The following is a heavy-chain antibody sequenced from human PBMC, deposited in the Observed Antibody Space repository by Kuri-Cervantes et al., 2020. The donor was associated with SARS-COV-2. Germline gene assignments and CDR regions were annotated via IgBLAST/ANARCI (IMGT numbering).Heavy chain of an antibody. J-gene: IGHJ6*03. Sequence: SETLSLTCSVSGYSISSGHCWGWIRQPPGKGLEWIGSVFYDGRTYYNPSLKSRVTVSVDTSKNQFSLKVNSVTAADTAVYYCARVTRAGAAAFRWDYMDVWGKGTTVTVSS. CDR3: ARVTRAGAAAFRWDYMDV. CDR1: GYSISSGHC. CDR2: VFYDGRT. V-gene: IGHV4-38-2*02. D-gene: IGHD6-13*01.